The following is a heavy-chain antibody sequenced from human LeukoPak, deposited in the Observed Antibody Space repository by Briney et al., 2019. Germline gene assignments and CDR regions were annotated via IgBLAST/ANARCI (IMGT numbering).Heavy chain of an antibody. CDR1: GFTFSSYA. D-gene: IGHD3-22*01. CDR2: ISYDGSNK. J-gene: IGHJ4*02. Sequence: GGSLRLSCAASGFTFSSYAMHWVRQAPGKGLEWVAVISYDGSNKYYADSVKGRFTISRDNSKNTLYLQMNSLRAEDTAVYYCARDTGAYYYDSSGYYPPDYWGLGTLVTVSS. V-gene: IGHV3-30-3*01. CDR3: ARDTGAYYYDSSGYYPPDY.